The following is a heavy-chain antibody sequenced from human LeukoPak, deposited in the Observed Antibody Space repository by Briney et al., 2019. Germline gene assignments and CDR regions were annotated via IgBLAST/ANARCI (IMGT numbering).Heavy chain of an antibody. CDR2: ISGSGGST. CDR1: GFTLSSYA. J-gene: IGHJ6*04. Sequence: GGSLRLSCAASGFTLSSYAMSWVRQAPGKGLEWVSAISGSGGSTYYADSVKGRFTISRDNSKNTLYLQMNSLRAEDTAVYYCAKNSQTRSTGTQYYYYGMDVWGKGTTVTVSS. D-gene: IGHD4-17*01. CDR3: AKNSQTRSTGTQYYYYGMDV. V-gene: IGHV3-23*01.